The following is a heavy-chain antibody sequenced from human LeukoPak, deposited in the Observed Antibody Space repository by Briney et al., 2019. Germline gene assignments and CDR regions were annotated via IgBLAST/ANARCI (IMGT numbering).Heavy chain of an antibody. D-gene: IGHD3-10*01. CDR1: GGSISSYH. J-gene: IGHJ6*03. V-gene: IGHV4-4*07. CDR2: IYTSGST. Sequence: SETLSLTCTVSGGSISSYHWSWIRQPAGKGLEWIGRIYTSGSTNYNPSLKSRVTLSVDTSKTQFSLRLSSVTAADTAVYYCAREDSGSYYNYYYFYMDVWGKGTTVTISS. CDR3: AREDSGSYYNYYYFYMDV.